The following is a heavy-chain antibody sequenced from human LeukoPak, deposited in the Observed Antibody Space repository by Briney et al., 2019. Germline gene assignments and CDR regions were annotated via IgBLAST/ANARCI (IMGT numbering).Heavy chain of an antibody. CDR1: GFTFSSYT. D-gene: IGHD7-27*01. CDR2: ISTGGGNT. V-gene: IGHV3-23*01. J-gene: IGHJ4*02. Sequence: GGSLRLSCTASGFTFSSYTMSWVHQAPGKGLKWVSTISTGGGNTYYADSVKGRFTVSRDDSKNTLYLQMNSLRAEDTAVYYCAKDGGLWVSAHWGDSWGRGTLVTVSS. CDR3: AKDGGLWVSAHWGDS.